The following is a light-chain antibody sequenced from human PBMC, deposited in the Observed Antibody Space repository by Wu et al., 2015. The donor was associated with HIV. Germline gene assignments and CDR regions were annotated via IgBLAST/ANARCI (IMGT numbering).Light chain of an antibody. V-gene: IGKV3-20*01. J-gene: IGKJ1*01. CDR1: QSVSSSY. CDR2: GAS. CDR3: QQYGRTPPWT. Sequence: EIVLTQSPGTLSLSPGERATLSCRTSQSVSSSYLAWYQQKPGQAPRLLIYGASNRATGIPDRFSGSGSGTDFTLTISRLEPEDFAVYYCQQYGRTPPWTLGQGTKVEIK.